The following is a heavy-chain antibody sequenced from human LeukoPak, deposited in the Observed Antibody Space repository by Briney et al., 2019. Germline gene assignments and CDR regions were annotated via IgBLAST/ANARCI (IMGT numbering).Heavy chain of an antibody. Sequence: GGSLRLSCAPSGFTFSSYSMNWVRQAPGKGLEWVSSISTISSYIYYSDSVKGRFTITRNNAKNSLYLQMNSLRAEDTAVYYCARQKRGYYFDYWGQGTLVTVSS. V-gene: IGHV3-21*01. CDR2: ISTISSYI. J-gene: IGHJ4*02. CDR3: ARQKRGYYFDY. CDR1: GFTFSSYS.